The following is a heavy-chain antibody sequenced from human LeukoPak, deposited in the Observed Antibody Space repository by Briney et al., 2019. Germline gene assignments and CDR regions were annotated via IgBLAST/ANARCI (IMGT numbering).Heavy chain of an antibody. J-gene: IGHJ4*02. V-gene: IGHV4-38-2*02. CDR1: GYSISSGYY. CDR3: ARDWDTAMVFWH. Sequence: SETLSLTCTVSGYSISSGYYWGWIRQPPGKGLEWIGSIYHSGSTYYNPSLKSRVTISVDTSKNQFSLKLSSVTAADTAVYYCARDWDTAMVFWHWGQGTLVTVSS. D-gene: IGHD5-18*01. CDR2: IYHSGST.